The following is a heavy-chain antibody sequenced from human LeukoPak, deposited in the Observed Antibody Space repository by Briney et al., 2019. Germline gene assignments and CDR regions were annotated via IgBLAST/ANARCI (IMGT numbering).Heavy chain of an antibody. CDR2: IYYSGST. J-gene: IGHJ4*02. V-gene: IGHV4-31*03. CDR3: ARGPSHPPYDSSGPPYYFDY. Sequence: SETLSLTCTVSGGSISSGGYYWSWIRQHPGKGLEWIGYIYYSGSTYYNPSLKSRVTISVDTSKNQFSLKLSSVTAADTAVCYCARGPSHPPYDSSGPPYYFDYWGQGTLVTVSS. D-gene: IGHD3-22*01. CDR1: GGSISSGGYY.